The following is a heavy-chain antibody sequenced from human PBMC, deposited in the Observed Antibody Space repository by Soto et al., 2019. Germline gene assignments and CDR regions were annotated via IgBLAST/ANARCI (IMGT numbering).Heavy chain of an antibody. Sequence: EVQLVESGGGLVKPGGSLRLSCAASGFTFSSYSMNWVRQAPGKGLEWVSSISSSSSYIYYADSVKGRFTISRDNAKNSLYLQMNSLRAEDTAVYYCARAPYYYDSRGYWGYWGKGTLVTVSS. D-gene: IGHD3-22*01. V-gene: IGHV3-21*01. CDR1: GFTFSSYS. CDR3: ARAPYYYDSRGYWGY. CDR2: ISSSSSYI. J-gene: IGHJ4*02.